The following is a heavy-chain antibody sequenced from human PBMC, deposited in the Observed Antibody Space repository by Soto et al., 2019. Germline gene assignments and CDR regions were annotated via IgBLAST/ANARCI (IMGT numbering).Heavy chain of an antibody. CDR1: GFTFSGYA. V-gene: IGHV3-23*01. Sequence: GGSLRLSCAACGFTFSGYAMSWVRQAPGKGLEWVSGISGSAASTDYADSVKGRFTISRDNSKSTLYPQMNSLRAEDTAVYYCAKAVHYDILTGIEYFHHWAQGTLVTVSS. J-gene: IGHJ1*01. D-gene: IGHD3-9*01. CDR3: AKAVHYDILTGIEYFHH. CDR2: ISGSAAST.